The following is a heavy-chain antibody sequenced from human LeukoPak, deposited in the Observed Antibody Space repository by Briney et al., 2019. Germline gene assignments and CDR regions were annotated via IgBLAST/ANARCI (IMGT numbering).Heavy chain of an antibody. D-gene: IGHD4-17*01. J-gene: IGHJ4*02. CDR1: GFTFSSSA. CDR3: AKGSPYGDYAIDY. Sequence: GGSLRLSCAASGFTFSSSAMSWVREAPGKGLEWASTISGSGGDTYYADSVKGRFTISRDNSKNTLYLQMNSLRAKDTAVYYCAKGSPYGDYAIDYWGQGALVTVSS. V-gene: IGHV3-23*01. CDR2: ISGSGGDT.